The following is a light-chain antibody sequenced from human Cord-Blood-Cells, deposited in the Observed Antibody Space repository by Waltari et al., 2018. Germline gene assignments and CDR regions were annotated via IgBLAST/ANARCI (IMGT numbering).Light chain of an antibody. CDR3: ISCAGSYTVV. Sequence: QSALTQLRPVSGSPGQSVTISCTGTSSDGGGYNYVSWYQQHPGKAPKLMIYDFSKRPSGVPGRFSGSKSGNTASLTSSGLRAEDEADYYCISCAGSYTVVVDGGTKLTVL. CDR2: DFS. CDR1: SSDGGGYNY. V-gene: IGLV2-11*01. J-gene: IGLJ2*01.